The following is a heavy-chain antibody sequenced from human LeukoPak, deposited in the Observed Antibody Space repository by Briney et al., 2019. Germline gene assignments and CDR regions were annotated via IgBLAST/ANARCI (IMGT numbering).Heavy chain of an antibody. CDR2: IYRGNT. V-gene: IGHV4-59*08. Sequence: SETLSLTCTVSGGSVNNYYWSWIRQPPGKGLDWSGYIYRGNTKYNPSLKSRVTISMDTSQNQISLKLISVTAADTALYYCAGHAAISAAGTAPFDNWGQGMLVTVSS. J-gene: IGHJ4*02. CDR1: GGSVNNYY. CDR3: AGHAAISAAGTAPFDN. D-gene: IGHD6-13*01.